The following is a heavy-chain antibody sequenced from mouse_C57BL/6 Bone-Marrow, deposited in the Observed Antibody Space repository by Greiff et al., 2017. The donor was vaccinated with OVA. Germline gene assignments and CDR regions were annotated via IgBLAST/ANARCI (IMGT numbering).Heavy chain of an antibody. V-gene: IGHV1-82*01. J-gene: IGHJ3*01. CDR1: GYAFSSSW. CDR2: IYPGDGDT. D-gene: IGHD1-1*01. Sequence: QVQLKQSGPELVKPGASVKISCKASGYAFSSSWMNWVKQRPGKGLEWIGRIYPGDGDTNYNGKFKGKATLTADKSSSTAYMQLSSLTSEDSAVYFCAREHRYYGSTNPFAYWGQGTLVTVSA. CDR3: AREHRYYGSTNPFAY.